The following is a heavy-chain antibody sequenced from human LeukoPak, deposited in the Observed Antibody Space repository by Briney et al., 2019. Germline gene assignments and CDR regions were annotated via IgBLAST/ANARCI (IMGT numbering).Heavy chain of an antibody. Sequence: GGSLRLSCTASGFTLTNNWMHWVRQVPGKGLEWVSRVNTYGTNTNYADSVRGRFTISRDNAKNTLCLQMDSLRAEDSAIYYCAREFSPEDAFDLWGQGTRVTVSS. V-gene: IGHV3-74*01. J-gene: IGHJ3*01. CDR2: VNTYGTNT. D-gene: IGHD1-14*01. CDR1: GFTLTNNW. CDR3: AREFSPEDAFDL.